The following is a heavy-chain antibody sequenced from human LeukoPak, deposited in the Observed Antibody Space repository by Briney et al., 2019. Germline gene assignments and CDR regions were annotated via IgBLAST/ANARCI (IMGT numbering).Heavy chain of an antibody. CDR1: ELTLSSNY. CDR2: IYSGGST. Sequence: GGSLRLSCAASELTLSSNYMSWIRQAPGRGLEWVSFIYSGGSTYYADSVRGRFIISRDNSKNTLYLQMNSLRAEDTAVYYCAKDLYEVVTATYFDYWGQGTLVTVSS. D-gene: IGHD2-21*02. CDR3: AKDLYEVVTATYFDY. J-gene: IGHJ4*02. V-gene: IGHV3-53*01.